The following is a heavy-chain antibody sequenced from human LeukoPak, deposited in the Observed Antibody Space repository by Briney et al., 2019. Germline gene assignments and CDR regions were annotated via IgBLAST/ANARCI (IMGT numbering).Heavy chain of an antibody. Sequence: ASVKVSCKASGYTFTGDYMHWVRQAPGRGLEWMGWINPNSGGTNYAQKFQGRVTMTRDTSISTAYMELSRLRSDDTAVYYCARSEKYQLLINYWGQGTLVTVSS. CDR3: ARSEKYQLLINY. D-gene: IGHD2-2*01. V-gene: IGHV1-2*02. J-gene: IGHJ4*02. CDR2: INPNSGGT. CDR1: GYTFTGDY.